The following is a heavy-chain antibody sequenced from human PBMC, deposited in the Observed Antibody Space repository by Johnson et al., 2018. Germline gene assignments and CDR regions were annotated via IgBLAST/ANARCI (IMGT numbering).Heavy chain of an antibody. J-gene: IGHJ1*01. CDR2: ISYDGSNK. CDR3: ARESAGIAAGGTEYFQH. CDR1: GFTFSSYW. Sequence: QVQLQESGGGLVQPGGSLRLSCAASGFTFSSYWMHWVRQAPGKGLEWVAVISYDGSNKYYADSVKGRFTISRDNSKNTLYLQMNSLRAEDTAGFYCARESAGIAAGGTEYFQHWCQGTLVTVSS. D-gene: IGHD6-13*01. V-gene: IGHV3-30*03.